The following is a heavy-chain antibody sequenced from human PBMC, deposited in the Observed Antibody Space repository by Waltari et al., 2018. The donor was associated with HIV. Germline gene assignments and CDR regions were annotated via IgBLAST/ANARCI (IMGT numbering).Heavy chain of an antibody. CDR3: ARAPLVVQAFDL. CDR1: GFTFSTFW. D-gene: IGHD1-1*01. V-gene: IGHV3-7*01. CDR2: IKQDGSDK. Sequence: EVQLVESGGGLVQPGGSLRLACAASGFTFSTFWMSWVHQAPGKGVEWVANIKQDGSDKYYVDSVKGRFTISRDNAKQFLYLQMNSLRVEDTAIYFCARAPLVVQAFDLWGQGTMVTVAS. J-gene: IGHJ3*01.